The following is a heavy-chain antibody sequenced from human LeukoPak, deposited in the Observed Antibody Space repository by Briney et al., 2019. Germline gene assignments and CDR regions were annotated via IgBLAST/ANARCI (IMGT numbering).Heavy chain of an antibody. CDR3: ARHCSSTNCRAY. Sequence: PGGSLRLSCVASGFMFSGYWMSWVRQTPGKGLEWVANINQGASEKYYVDSVKGRFTISRDNAKNPLYLQMNSLRAEDTAVYYCARHCSSTNCRAYWGQGTLVTVSS. J-gene: IGHJ4*02. V-gene: IGHV3-7*01. D-gene: IGHD2-2*01. CDR1: GFMFSGYW. CDR2: INQGASEK.